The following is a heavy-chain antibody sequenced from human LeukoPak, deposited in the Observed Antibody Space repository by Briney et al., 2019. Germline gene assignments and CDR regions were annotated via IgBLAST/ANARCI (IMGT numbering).Heavy chain of an antibody. CDR3: TRGVYIPGYYDSSGSIDY. V-gene: IGHV3-21*06. CDR2: ICSSSRCI. Sequence: GGSLRLSCAASGFTFTTYSMNWVRQAPGKGLEWVSSICSSSRCIYYADSVKGRFTISRDNAKNSLFLQMNSLRDEDTAVYYCTRGVYIPGYYDSSGSIDYWGQGTLVTVSS. J-gene: IGHJ4*02. D-gene: IGHD3-22*01. CDR1: GFTFTTYS.